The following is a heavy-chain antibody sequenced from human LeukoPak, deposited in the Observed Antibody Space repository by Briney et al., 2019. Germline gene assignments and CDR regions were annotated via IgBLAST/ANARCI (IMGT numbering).Heavy chain of an antibody. CDR1: GFTVSSNY. J-gene: IGHJ5*02. D-gene: IGHD4-17*01. CDR2: IYSGGDT. CDR3: ARHHPTTTVFNSGGS. V-gene: IGHV3-53*01. Sequence: GGSLRLSCAPSGFTVSSNYMSWVRQAPGKGLEWGSVIYSGGDTYYADSVKGPFNISRDKSKNTLYLQMNSLRAEDTAVYYCARHHPTTTVFNSGGSWGQGTLVTVSS.